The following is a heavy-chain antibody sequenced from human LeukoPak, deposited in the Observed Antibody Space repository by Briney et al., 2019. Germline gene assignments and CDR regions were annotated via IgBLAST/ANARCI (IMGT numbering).Heavy chain of an antibody. CDR1: GFTFSSYS. J-gene: IGHJ4*02. CDR2: ITSSSSYI. CDR3: VAATKSDY. D-gene: IGHD6-25*01. V-gene: IGHV3-21*01. Sequence: GGSLRLSRAASGFTFSSYSMNWVRQAPGKGLEWVSSITSSSSYIYYADSVKGRFTISRDNAKNSLYLQMNSLRAEDTAVYYCVAATKSDYWGQGTLVTVSS.